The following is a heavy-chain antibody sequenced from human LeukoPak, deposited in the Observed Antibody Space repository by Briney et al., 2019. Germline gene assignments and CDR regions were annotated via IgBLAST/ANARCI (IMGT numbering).Heavy chain of an antibody. V-gene: IGHV4-30-4*01. D-gene: IGHD3-3*01. CDR3: ARVYDFWSGYSFGAFNI. CDR1: GGSITSGDYY. Sequence: SQTLSLTCTVSGGSITSGDYYWSWLRQPPGKGLEWIGYIYYSGRTYYNPSLKSRVSISVDTSKNQFSLNLSSVTAAATAVYYCARVYDFWSGYSFGAFNIWGQGTMVTVSS. J-gene: IGHJ3*02. CDR2: IYYSGRT.